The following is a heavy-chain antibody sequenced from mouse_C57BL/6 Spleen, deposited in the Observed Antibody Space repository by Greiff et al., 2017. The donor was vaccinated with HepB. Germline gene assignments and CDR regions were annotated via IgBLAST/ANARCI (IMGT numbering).Heavy chain of an antibody. CDR2: IYPGDGDT. Sequence: VQVVESGAELVKPGASVKISCKASGYAFSSYWMNWVKQRPGKGLEWIGQIYPGDGDTNYNGKFKGKATLTADKSSSTAYMQLSSLTSEDSAVYFCARSYGSSSWFAYWGQGTLVTVSA. V-gene: IGHV1-80*01. J-gene: IGHJ3*01. CDR3: ARSYGSSSWFAY. CDR1: GYAFSSYW. D-gene: IGHD1-1*01.